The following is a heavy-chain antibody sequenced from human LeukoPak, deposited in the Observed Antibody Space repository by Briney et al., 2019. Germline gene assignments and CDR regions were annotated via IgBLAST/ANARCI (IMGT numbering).Heavy chain of an antibody. D-gene: IGHD5-12*01. CDR3: ARPGGYDLRGDAFDI. Sequence: KTSETLSLTCAVYGGSFSGYYWSWIRQPPGKGLEWIGEINHSGSTNYNPSLKSRVTISVDKSKNQFSLKLSSVTAADTAVYYCARPGGYDLRGDAFDIWGQGTMVTVSS. V-gene: IGHV4-34*01. CDR1: GGSFSGYY. CDR2: INHSGST. J-gene: IGHJ3*02.